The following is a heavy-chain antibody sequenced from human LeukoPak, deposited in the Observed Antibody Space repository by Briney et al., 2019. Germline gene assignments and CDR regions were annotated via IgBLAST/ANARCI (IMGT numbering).Heavy chain of an antibody. D-gene: IGHD6-19*01. Sequence: PSETLSLTCAVDGGSFISYYWSWIRQPPGKGLEWIGEINHSGSTNYNPSLKSRVTLPVDTSKTQFSLKLSSVASAATAVLYGSRYSSGWSIDKGQFDHWGQGTLVTVSS. CDR1: GGSFISYY. V-gene: IGHV4-34*01. J-gene: IGHJ4*02. CDR3: SRYSSGWSIDKGQFDH. CDR2: INHSGST.